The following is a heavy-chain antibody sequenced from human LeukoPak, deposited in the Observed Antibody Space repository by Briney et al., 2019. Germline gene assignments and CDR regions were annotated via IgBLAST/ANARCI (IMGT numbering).Heavy chain of an antibody. D-gene: IGHD2-2*01. CDR2: MNPNSGNT. Sequence: ASVKVSCKASGYTFTSYDINWVRQATGQGLEWMGWMNPNSGNTGYAQKFQGRVTMTRNTSISTAYMELSSLRSEDTAVYYCARGSVGYCSSTSCYVVYYMGVWGKGTTVTVSS. CDR1: GYTFTSYD. CDR3: ARGSVGYCSSTSCYVVYYMGV. V-gene: IGHV1-8*01. J-gene: IGHJ6*03.